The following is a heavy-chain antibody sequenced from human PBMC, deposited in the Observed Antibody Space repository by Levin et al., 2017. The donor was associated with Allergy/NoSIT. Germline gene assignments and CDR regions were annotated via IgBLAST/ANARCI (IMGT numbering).Heavy chain of an antibody. Sequence: GESLKISCAASGFTFSSYEMNWVRRAPGKGLEWVSYISSTGGTIYSADSVKGRFTISRDNAKNSLYLHMNSLRAEDTAVYYCARQLGNFWSGYNYFDYWGQGTLVTVSS. J-gene: IGHJ4*02. V-gene: IGHV3-48*03. CDR1: GFTFSSYE. CDR2: ISSTGGTI. D-gene: IGHD3-3*01. CDR3: ARQLGNFWSGYNYFDY.